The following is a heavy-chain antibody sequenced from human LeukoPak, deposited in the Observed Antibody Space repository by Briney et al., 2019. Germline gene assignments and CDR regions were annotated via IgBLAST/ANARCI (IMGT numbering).Heavy chain of an antibody. Sequence: GGSLRLSCAASGFTFSSYAMSWVRQAPGKGQEWVSAISGSGGSTYYADSVKGRFTISRDNSKNTLYLQMNSLRAEDTAVYYCAKGVSSGWSYYYYYMDVWGKGTTVTVSS. D-gene: IGHD6-19*01. J-gene: IGHJ6*03. CDR3: AKGVSSGWSYYYYYMDV. CDR2: ISGSGGST. CDR1: GFTFSSYA. V-gene: IGHV3-23*01.